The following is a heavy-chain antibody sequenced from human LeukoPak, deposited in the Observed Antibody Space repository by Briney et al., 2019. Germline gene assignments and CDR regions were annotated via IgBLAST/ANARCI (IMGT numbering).Heavy chain of an antibody. Sequence: PSETLSLTCAVSGASISNHSWSWIRQPPGKGLEWIGYTSGSISDNPSLKSRVAVSVDPPQNQVSLSLTSVTAADTAVYYCARVLAIFGLDTTDFYMDVWGKGTTVTVSS. J-gene: IGHJ6*03. CDR2: TSGSI. V-gene: IGHV4-59*11. CDR3: ARVLAIFGLDTTDFYMDV. CDR1: GASISNHS. D-gene: IGHD3/OR15-3a*01.